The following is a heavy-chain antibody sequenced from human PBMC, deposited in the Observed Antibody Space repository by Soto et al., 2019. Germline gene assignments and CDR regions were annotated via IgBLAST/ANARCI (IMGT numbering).Heavy chain of an antibody. CDR1: GFTFSSYG. Sequence: GGSLRLSCAASGFTFSSYGMHWVRQAPGKGLEWVAVIWYDGSNKYYADSVKGRFTISRDNSKNTLYLQMNSLRAEDTAVYYCARGGFPGAFDIWGQGTMVTVSS. V-gene: IGHV3-33*01. J-gene: IGHJ3*02. CDR3: ARGGFPGAFDI. D-gene: IGHD5-12*01. CDR2: IWYDGSNK.